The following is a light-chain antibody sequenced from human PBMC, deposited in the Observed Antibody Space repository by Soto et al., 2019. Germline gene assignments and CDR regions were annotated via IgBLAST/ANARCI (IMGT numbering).Light chain of an antibody. CDR1: AFSNQY. J-gene: IGLJ2*01. CDR3: QSADNTVL. V-gene: IGLV3-25*02. CDR2: KDN. Sequence: SYELTRPPSVSVSPGQTARIPCSGDAFSNQYAFWYQHKPGRAPLLLLYKDNQRPSGIPDRFSGSTSGTTVTLTISGVQAEDEADYYCQSADNTVLFGGGTKLTLL.